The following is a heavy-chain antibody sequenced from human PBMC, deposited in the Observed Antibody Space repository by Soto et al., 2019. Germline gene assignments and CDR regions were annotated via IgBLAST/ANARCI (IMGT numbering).Heavy chain of an antibody. V-gene: IGHV4-59*01. CDR2: IYYSGST. D-gene: IGHD3-22*01. J-gene: IGHJ4*02. CDR3: ATMEYYYDSSGYYSYYFDY. Sequence: SETLSLTCTVSGGSISSYYWSWIRQPPGKGLEWIGYIYYSGSTNYNPSLKSRVTISVDTSKNQFSLKLSSVTAADTAVYYCATMEYYYDSSGYYSYYFDYWGQGTLVTVSS. CDR1: GGSISSYY.